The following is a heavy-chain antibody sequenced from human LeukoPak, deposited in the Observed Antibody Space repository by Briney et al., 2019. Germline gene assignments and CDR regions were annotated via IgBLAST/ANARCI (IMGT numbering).Heavy chain of an antibody. CDR1: NSSISTYY. V-gene: IGHV4-59*01. CDR2: IDYRGST. J-gene: IGHJ4*02. CDR3: AAGAPKFLHLIY. D-gene: IGHD5-24*01. Sequence: SETLSLTCTVSNSSISTYYWTWIRQTPGKGLEWIGYIDYRGSTNHNPSLKSRVTISVDSSKKQFSLRVTSVTAADTAVYHCAAGAPKFLHLIYWGRGTPVTVSS.